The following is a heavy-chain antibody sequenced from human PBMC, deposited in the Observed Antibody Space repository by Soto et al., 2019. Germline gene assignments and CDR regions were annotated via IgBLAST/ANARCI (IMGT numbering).Heavy chain of an antibody. CDR2: INAGNGNT. CDR1: GYTFTSYA. V-gene: IGHV1-3*01. CDR3: ARVVTGVVAAAGTWFDP. D-gene: IGHD6-13*01. Sequence: AASVKVSCKASGYTFTSYAMHWVRQAPGQRLEWMGWINAGNGNTKYSQKFQGRVTITRDTSASTAYMELSSLRSEDTAVYYCARVVTGVVAAAGTWFDPWGQGTLVTVSS. J-gene: IGHJ5*02.